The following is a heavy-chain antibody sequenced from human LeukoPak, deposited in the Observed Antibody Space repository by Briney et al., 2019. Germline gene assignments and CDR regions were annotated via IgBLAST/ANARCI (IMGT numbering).Heavy chain of an antibody. CDR1: GVSIFSSY. V-gene: IGHV4-59*08. J-gene: IGHJ4*02. D-gene: IGHD3-9*01. CDR3: AAGRAIRYFDY. CDR2: VHYSGST. Sequence: PSETLSLTCTVSGVSIFSSYWNWVRQPPGKGLEWIGYVHYSGSTNYNPSLKSRVTISVDTSKSQFSLKLSSATAADTAVYYCAAGRAIRYFDYWGQGTLLTVSS.